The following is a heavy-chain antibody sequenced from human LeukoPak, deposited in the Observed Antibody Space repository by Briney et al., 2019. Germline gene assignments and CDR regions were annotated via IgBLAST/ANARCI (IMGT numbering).Heavy chain of an antibody. D-gene: IGHD1-20*01. CDR1: GFTFSTYG. V-gene: IGHV3-30*03. CDR3: ARGEYNWNYLDY. Sequence: GRSLRLSCEASGFTFSTYGMHWVRQAPGKGLEWVAVISYDGSNEYYADSVKGRFTISRDNAKNSLYLQMNSLRAEDTAVYYCARGEYNWNYLDYWGQGTLVTVSS. J-gene: IGHJ4*02. CDR2: ISYDGSNE.